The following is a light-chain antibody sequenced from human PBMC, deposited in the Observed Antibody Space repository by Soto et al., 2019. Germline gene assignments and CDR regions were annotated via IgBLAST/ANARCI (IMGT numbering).Light chain of an antibody. CDR1: SGHSSYI. Sequence: QSVLTQSSSASASLGSSVKLTWTLSSGHSSYIIAWHQQQPGKAPRYLMKLEGSGSYNKGSGVPDRFSGSSSGADRYLTISNLQFEDEADYYCETWDSNTHVFGGGTKLTVL. V-gene: IGLV4-60*02. CDR2: LEGSGSY. J-gene: IGLJ3*02. CDR3: ETWDSNTHV.